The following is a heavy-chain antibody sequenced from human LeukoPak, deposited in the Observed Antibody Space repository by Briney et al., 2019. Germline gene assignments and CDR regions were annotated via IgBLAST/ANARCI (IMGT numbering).Heavy chain of an antibody. D-gene: IGHD7-27*01. CDR2: INHSGST. J-gene: IGHJ3*02. V-gene: IGHV4-34*01. CDR3: ARAYQLGVIPFHAFDI. Sequence: EASETLSLTCAVYGVSFSGYYWSWLRQPPGKGLEGIGEINHSGSTNYNPSLKSRVTISVDTSKNQFSLKLSSVTAADTAVYYWARAYQLGVIPFHAFDIWGQGTMVTVSS. CDR1: GVSFSGYY.